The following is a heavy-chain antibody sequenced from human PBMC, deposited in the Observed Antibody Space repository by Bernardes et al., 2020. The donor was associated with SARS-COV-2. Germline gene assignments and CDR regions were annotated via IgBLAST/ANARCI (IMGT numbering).Heavy chain of an antibody. CDR1: GFPFSSYA. CDR2: ISGSGGNT. Sequence: GGSLRLSCAASGFPFSSYAMSWVRQAPGKGLEWGSAISGSGGNTNYAEPVKGRFTISRDNSKNTLYLQMNSLRAEDTAVYYCAKDHLIVGASYYYYDMDVWGQGTTVTVSS. CDR3: AKDHLIVGASYYYYDMDV. D-gene: IGHD1-26*01. V-gene: IGHV3-23*01. J-gene: IGHJ6*02.